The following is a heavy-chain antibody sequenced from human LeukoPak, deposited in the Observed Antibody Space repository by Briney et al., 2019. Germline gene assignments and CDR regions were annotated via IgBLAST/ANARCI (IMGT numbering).Heavy chain of an antibody. V-gene: IGHV1-2*06. CDR3: ARSPQGDNWNDY. CDR1: GYTFTGYY. J-gene: IGHJ4*02. D-gene: IGHD1-20*01. Sequence: ASVKVSCKASGYTFTGYYMHWVRQAPGQGLEWMGRINPNSGGTNYAQEFQGRVTMTRDTSISTAYMELSRLRSDDTAVYYCARSPQGDNWNDYWGQGTLVTVSS. CDR2: INPNSGGT.